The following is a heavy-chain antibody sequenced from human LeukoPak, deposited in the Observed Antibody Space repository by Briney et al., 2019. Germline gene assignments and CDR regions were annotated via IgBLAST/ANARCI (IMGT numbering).Heavy chain of an antibody. Sequence: PGGSLRLSCTASGFTFSGYSMNWIRQAPGKGLEWVSSFGTRSTSIYHAGSVKGRFAISRDNAKNSLYLQMNSLRAEDTALYYCAREVSEGFDFWGQGTLVTVSS. J-gene: IGHJ4*02. D-gene: IGHD3-22*01. V-gene: IGHV3-21*01. CDR2: FGTRSTSI. CDR1: GFTFSGYS. CDR3: AREVSEGFDF.